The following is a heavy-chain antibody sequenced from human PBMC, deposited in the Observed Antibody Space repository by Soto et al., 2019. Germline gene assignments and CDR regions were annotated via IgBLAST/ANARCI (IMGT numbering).Heavy chain of an antibody. V-gene: IGHV3-30*18. Sequence: QVQLVESGGGVVQPGRSLSLSCAASGFTFNRFAMHWVRRAPGKGLEWVAVISYDGSDKYYADSVKGRFTISRDNSKNTLYLEVNSLRGEDTAVYYCAKDLEWELLSSPDYWGQGTLVSVSS. CDR3: AKDLEWELLSSPDY. CDR2: ISYDGSDK. D-gene: IGHD1-26*01. J-gene: IGHJ4*02. CDR1: GFTFNRFA.